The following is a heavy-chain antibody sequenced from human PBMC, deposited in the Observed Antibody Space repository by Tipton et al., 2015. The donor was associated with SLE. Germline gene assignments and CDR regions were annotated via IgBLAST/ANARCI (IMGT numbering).Heavy chain of an antibody. Sequence: TLSLTCTVSGGSISSSSYYWGWIRQPPGKGLEWIGSIYYSGSTYYNPSLKSRVTISADTSKNQFSLKLSSVTAADTAVYYCARGRVPDYWGQGTLVTVSS. CDR1: GGSISSSSYY. CDR2: IYYSGST. CDR3: ARGRVPDY. J-gene: IGHJ4*02. V-gene: IGHV4-39*07.